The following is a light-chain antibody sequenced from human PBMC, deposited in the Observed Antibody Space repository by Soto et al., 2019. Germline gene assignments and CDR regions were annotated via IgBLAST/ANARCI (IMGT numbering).Light chain of an antibody. J-gene: IGLJ1*01. V-gene: IGLV1-47*01. CDR1: ASNILRNY. CDR2: MND. Sequence: VLTQPPSASGNPGQRLTISCSGSASNILRNYVYWYRQLPGTAPRLLISMNDQRPSGVPDRFSGSKSGTSASLAISGLRSEDEADYYCASWDDSLSGYVFGTGTKVTVL. CDR3: ASWDDSLSGYV.